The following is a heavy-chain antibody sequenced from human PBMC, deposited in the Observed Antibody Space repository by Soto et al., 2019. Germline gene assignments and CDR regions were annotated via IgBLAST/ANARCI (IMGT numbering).Heavy chain of an antibody. J-gene: IGHJ4*02. CDR1: GGSIGTSNW. Sequence: SETLSLTCAVSGGSIGTSNWWSWVRQPPGKGLEWIGEVYRTGSTNYNPSLESRLTISVDKSKNQFSLKLTSVTAADTAVYYCARARATIAAAAIFDCWGQGTLVTVSS. CDR2: VYRTGST. V-gene: IGHV4-4*02. D-gene: IGHD6-13*01. CDR3: ARARATIAAAAIFDC.